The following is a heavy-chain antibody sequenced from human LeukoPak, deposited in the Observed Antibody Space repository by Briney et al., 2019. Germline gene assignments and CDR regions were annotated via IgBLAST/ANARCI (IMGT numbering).Heavy chain of an antibody. J-gene: IGHJ4*02. CDR2: IYYSGST. CDR1: GGSISSGGYY. V-gene: IGHV4-31*03. Sequence: SQTLSLTCTVSGGSISSGGYYWSWIRQHPGKGLEWIGYIYYSGSTYYNPSLKSRVTISVDTSKNQFSLKLSSVTAADTAVYYCARDSDLEWLTIDYWGQGTLVTVSS. CDR3: ARDSDLEWLTIDY. D-gene: IGHD3-3*01.